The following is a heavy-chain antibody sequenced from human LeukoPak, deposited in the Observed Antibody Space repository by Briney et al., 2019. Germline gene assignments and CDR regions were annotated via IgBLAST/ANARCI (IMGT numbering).Heavy chain of an antibody. J-gene: IGHJ4*02. V-gene: IGHV3-53*01. CDR1: GISVSSNY. D-gene: IGHD2-8*01. CDR2: IYVDGST. Sequence: GGSLRLSCAPSGISVSSNYMSWVRQAPGKGLQWVSVIYVDGSTYYADSVKGRFTISRDNSKNTLYLQMNSLRAEDTAVYYCARALMYLRLDDWGQGTLVTVSS. CDR3: ARALMYLRLDD.